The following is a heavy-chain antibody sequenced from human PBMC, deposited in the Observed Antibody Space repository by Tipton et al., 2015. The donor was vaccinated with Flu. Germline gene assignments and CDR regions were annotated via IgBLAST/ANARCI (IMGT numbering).Heavy chain of an antibody. CDR1: GGFVSSYY. V-gene: IGHV4-59*02. D-gene: IGHD1-1*01. CDR3: ARGTGDADTYFDS. J-gene: IGHJ4*02. CDR2: IYNNQYT. Sequence: TLSLTCTVSGGFVSSYYWNWIRQPPGKGLEWIGYIYNNQYTKYNPSLKSRVTVSVDTSKNQFSLKLRSVTAADTAVYYCARGTGDADTYFDSWDQGTLVTVSS.